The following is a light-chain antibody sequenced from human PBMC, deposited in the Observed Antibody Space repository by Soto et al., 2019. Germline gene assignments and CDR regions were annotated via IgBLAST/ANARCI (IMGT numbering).Light chain of an antibody. CDR1: QTIHSN. Sequence: EIVMTQSPATLSVSPGERATLSCRPSQTIHSNLAWYQQRPGQAPRPLIYAASTRATGIPARFSGNGFGTEFTITISSLHSEYVAVYYCQHYSDWPLTFGGGTQVEIK. CDR2: AAS. V-gene: IGKV3D-15*01. J-gene: IGKJ4*01. CDR3: QHYSDWPLT.